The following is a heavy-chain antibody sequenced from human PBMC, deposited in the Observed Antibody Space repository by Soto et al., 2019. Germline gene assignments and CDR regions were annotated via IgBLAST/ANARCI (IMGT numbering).Heavy chain of an antibody. D-gene: IGHD3-10*01. CDR3: AKDRGSINYYSYYGMDV. CDR1: GFTFSSYG. J-gene: IGHJ6*02. Sequence: GGSLRLSWAASGFTFSSYGMHWVRQAPGKGLEWVAVISYDRSNKYYADSVKGRFTISRDNSKNTLYLQMNSLRGEDTAVYYCAKDRGSINYYSYYGMDVWGQGTTFTVSS. V-gene: IGHV3-30*18. CDR2: ISYDRSNK.